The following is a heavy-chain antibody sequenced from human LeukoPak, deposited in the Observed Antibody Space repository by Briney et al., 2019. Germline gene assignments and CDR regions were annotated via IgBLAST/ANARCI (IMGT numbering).Heavy chain of an antibody. CDR3: AGVTTVISHNHYYGMDV. Sequence: SVKVSCKGSGGTFSSYAISWVRQAPGQGLEWMGGIIPIFGTANYAQKFQGRVTITADESTSTAYMELSSLRSEDTAVYYCAGVTTVISHNHYYGMDVWGQGTTVTVSS. V-gene: IGHV1-69*13. D-gene: IGHD4-23*01. CDR1: GGTFSSYA. J-gene: IGHJ6*02. CDR2: IIPIFGTA.